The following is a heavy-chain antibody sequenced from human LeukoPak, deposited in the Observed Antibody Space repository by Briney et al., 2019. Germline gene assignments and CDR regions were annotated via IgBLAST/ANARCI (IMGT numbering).Heavy chain of an antibody. Sequence: GASVKVSCKAFKYTFSGYYIHWVRQAPGQGLEWMGWINPNSGGTNYAQKFQGRVTMTRDTSITTAYMELSRLISDDTAVYYCARGLTDEHQLILHWFDPWGQGTLVTVSS. D-gene: IGHD2-2*01. J-gene: IGHJ5*02. V-gene: IGHV1-2*02. CDR1: KYTFSGYY. CDR3: ARGLTDEHQLILHWFDP. CDR2: INPNSGGT.